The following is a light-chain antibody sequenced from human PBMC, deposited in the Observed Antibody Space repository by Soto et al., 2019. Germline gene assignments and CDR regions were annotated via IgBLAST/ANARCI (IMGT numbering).Light chain of an antibody. J-gene: IGLJ1*01. Sequence: QSALTQPASVSGSPGQAITISCTGTISDVGSYNLVSWYQQHPGKAPKLMIYEVSKRPSGVSNRFSGSKSGNTASLTISGLQAEDEPDYYCCSYAGSSTLYVFGTGTKVTVL. CDR3: CSYAGSSTLYV. CDR2: EVS. CDR1: ISDVGSYNL. V-gene: IGLV2-23*02.